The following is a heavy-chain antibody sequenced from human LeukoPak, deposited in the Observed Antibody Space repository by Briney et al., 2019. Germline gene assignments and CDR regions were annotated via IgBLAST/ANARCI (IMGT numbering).Heavy chain of an antibody. CDR2: ISAYNSNT. CDR3: ARGPLAYSGISGGDY. CDR1: GSTFTSYG. V-gene: IGHV1-18*01. Sequence: ASVKLSCTASGSTFTSYGISWVRRSPGHGLGWMGWISAYNSNTNYAQKLQGRVTMTTDTSTSTAYMELRSLRSDDTAVYYCARGPLAYSGISGGDYWGQGTLVTVSS. D-gene: IGHD1-26*01. J-gene: IGHJ4*02.